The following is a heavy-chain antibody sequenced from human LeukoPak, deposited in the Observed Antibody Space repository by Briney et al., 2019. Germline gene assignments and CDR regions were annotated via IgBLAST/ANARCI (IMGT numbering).Heavy chain of an antibody. CDR2: INHSGST. CDR3: ARGRSLWFGELTRRCYFDY. V-gene: IGHV4-34*01. CDR1: GGSFSGYY. Sequence: SKTLSLTCAVYGGSFSGYYWSWIRQPPGKGLEWIGEINHSGSTNYNPSLKSRVTISVDTSKNQFSLKLSSVTAADTAVYYCARGRSLWFGELTRRCYFDYWGQGTLVTVSS. D-gene: IGHD3-10*01. J-gene: IGHJ4*02.